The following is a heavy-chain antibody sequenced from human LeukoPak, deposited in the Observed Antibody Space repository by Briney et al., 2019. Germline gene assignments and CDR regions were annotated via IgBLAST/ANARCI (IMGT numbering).Heavy chain of an antibody. CDR1: GGSFSGYY. V-gene: IGHV4-34*01. Sequence: TSETLSLTCAVYGGSFSGYYWSWIRQPPGKGLEWIGEINHSGSTNYNPSLKSRVTISVDTSKNQFSLKVTSVTAADTAVYYCARITIFGAPPKYWGQGTLVTVSS. CDR2: INHSGST. CDR3: ARITIFGAPPKY. J-gene: IGHJ4*02. D-gene: IGHD3-3*01.